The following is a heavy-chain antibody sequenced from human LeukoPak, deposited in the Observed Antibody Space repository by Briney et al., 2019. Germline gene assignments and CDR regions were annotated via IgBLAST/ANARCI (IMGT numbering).Heavy chain of an antibody. CDR1: GDSVRTNNYY. CDR3: AKGRTEPDVIATIMLYY. D-gene: IGHD5-12*01. J-gene: IGHJ4*02. Sequence: SETLSLTCTVSGDSVRTNNYYWSWIRQSPGEGLEWIGYIHFSGNTNYNTSLKSRVTISVDTSKSQFSLKLSSVTAADTAVYYCAKGRTEPDVIATIMLYYWGQGTLVTVSS. V-gene: IGHV4-61*01. CDR2: IHFSGNT.